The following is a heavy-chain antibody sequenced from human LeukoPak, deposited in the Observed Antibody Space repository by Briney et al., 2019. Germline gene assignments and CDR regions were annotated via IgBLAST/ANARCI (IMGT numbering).Heavy chain of an antibody. Sequence: SETLSLTCTVSGGSISNFYWSWIRQTPGKGLEWIAYMYYSGNTNYNPSHMSRVTISVDTSKNQFSLKLRSVTAADTAVYYCARTNSSGWHSADYYYGMDVWGQGTTVTVSS. V-gene: IGHV4-59*01. CDR2: MYYSGNT. CDR3: ARTNSSGWHSADYYYGMDV. D-gene: IGHD6-19*01. J-gene: IGHJ6*02. CDR1: GGSISNFY.